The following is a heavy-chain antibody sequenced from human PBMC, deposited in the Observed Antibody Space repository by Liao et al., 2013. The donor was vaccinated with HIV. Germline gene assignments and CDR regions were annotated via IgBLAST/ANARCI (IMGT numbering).Heavy chain of an antibody. Sequence: QVQLQQWGAGLLKPSETLSLTCAVYGGSFSGYYWSWIRQPPGKRPEWIGYISKNGYKFYIPSLRSRVAISTDTSRKQLSLKLNSVTAADTAVYFCAISWGNYYYMDVWGKGTTVIVSS. CDR2: ISKNGYK. V-gene: IGHV4-34*11. CDR3: AISWGNYYYMDV. J-gene: IGHJ6*03. D-gene: IGHD7-27*01. CDR1: GGSFSGYY.